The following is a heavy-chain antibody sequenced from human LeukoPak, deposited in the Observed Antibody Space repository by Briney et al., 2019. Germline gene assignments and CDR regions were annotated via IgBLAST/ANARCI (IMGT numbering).Heavy chain of an antibody. J-gene: IGHJ4*02. CDR2: ISDSGGDT. CDR1: GFTFSSYA. V-gene: IGHV3-23*01. Sequence: PGGSLRLSCGASGFTFSSYAMSWVRQAPGKGLEWVSGISDSGGDTYYADSVKGRFTISRDNSKNTLYLQINNLRAEDTGLYYCATEIAEGGPQDYWGQGTLVTVSS. D-gene: IGHD2-21*01. CDR3: ATEIAEGGPQDY.